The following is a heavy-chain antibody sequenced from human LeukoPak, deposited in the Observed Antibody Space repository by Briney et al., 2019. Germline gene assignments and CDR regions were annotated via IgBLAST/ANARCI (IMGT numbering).Heavy chain of an antibody. J-gene: IGHJ6*03. D-gene: IGHD6-13*01. CDR1: GYTFTSYD. Sequence: ASVKVSCKASGYTFTSYDINWVRQATGQGLEWMGWMNPNSGKTGYAQKFQGRVTITRSTSISTAYMELSSLRSEDTAVYYCARGQQLVDLGLDYYYMDVWGKGTTVTVSS. CDR3: ARGQQLVDLGLDYYYMDV. V-gene: IGHV1-8*03. CDR2: MNPNSGKT.